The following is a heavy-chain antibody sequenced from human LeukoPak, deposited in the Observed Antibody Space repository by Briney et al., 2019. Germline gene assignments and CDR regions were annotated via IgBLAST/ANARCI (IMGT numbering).Heavy chain of an antibody. D-gene: IGHD3-22*01. V-gene: IGHV4-59*08. Sequence: PSETLSLTCTVSGVSITGHYWSWIRQSLGIGLEWIGFIYYSGRTRYNPSLHSRVTTSADTSKNHLSLKLTSVTAADTAIYYCARLLDNDSSGDPDTFDMWGQGIQVTVSS. CDR1: GVSITGHY. J-gene: IGHJ3*02. CDR2: IYYSGRT. CDR3: ARLLDNDSSGDPDTFDM.